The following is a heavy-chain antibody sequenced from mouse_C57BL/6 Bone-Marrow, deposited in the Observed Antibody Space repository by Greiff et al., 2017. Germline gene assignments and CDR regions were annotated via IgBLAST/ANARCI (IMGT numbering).Heavy chain of an antibody. Sequence: QVQLQQPGAELVKPGASVKLSCKASGYTFTSYWMHWVKRRPGRGLEWIGRSDPNSGGTKDNEKLKSKATLTVDKPSSTAYVQLNSLTSEDSAVYYCARVGANYAMDYWGQGTSVTVSS. D-gene: IGHD3-1*01. CDR3: ARVGANYAMDY. J-gene: IGHJ4*01. V-gene: IGHV1-72*01. CDR1: GYTFTSYW. CDR2: SDPNSGGT.